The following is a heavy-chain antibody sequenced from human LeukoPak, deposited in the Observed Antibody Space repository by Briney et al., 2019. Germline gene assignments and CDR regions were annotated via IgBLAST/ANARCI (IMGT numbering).Heavy chain of an antibody. Sequence: GGSLRLSCAASGFTFSSYSMNWVRQAPGKGLEWVSSISSSSSYIYHADSVKGRFTISRDNAKNSLYLQMNSLRAEDTAVYYCARRYPMGYFDYWGQGTLVTVSS. CDR3: ARRYPMGYFDY. CDR1: GFTFSSYS. CDR2: ISSSSSYI. V-gene: IGHV3-21*01. D-gene: IGHD1-1*01. J-gene: IGHJ4*02.